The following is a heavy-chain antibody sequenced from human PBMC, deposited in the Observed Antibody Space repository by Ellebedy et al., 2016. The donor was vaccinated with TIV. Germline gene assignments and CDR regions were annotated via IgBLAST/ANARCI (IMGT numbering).Heavy chain of an antibody. CDR1: GASISSTNW. V-gene: IGHV4-4*02. J-gene: IGHJ4*02. Sequence: SETLSLTXVVSGASISSTNWWSRVRQPPGRGLECLGQIYHTGSTTYNPSLRSRVTISVDKSKNQFSLILSSVTAADTAVYYCARVGASDGNPLDSWGQGTLVTVSS. CDR3: ARVGASDGNPLDS. D-gene: IGHD5-24*01. CDR2: IYHTGST.